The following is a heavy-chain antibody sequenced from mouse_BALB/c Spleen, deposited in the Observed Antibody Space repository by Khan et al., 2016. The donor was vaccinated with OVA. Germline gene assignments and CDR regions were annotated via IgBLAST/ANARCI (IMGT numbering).Heavy chain of an antibody. CDR3: TRHGYVAWFTY. V-gene: IGHV1S135*01. CDR2: IDPFSGGA. CDR1: GYSFTSYF. J-gene: IGHJ3*01. Sequence: EVQLQQSGPELMKPGSSVKISCKASGYSFTSYFIHWVMQSHGKSLEWIGYIDPFSGGATYNQKFKGKATLTVDKSSSTAYIHLSNLTSEDSAVYFCTRHGYVAWFTYWGQGTLVTVSA. D-gene: IGHD2-2*01.